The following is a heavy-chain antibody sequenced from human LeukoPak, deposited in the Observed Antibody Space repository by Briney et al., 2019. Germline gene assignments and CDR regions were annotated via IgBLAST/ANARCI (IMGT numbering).Heavy chain of an antibody. CDR2: IKSKTDGGTT. Sequence: PGGSLRLSCAASEFSVGSNYMTWVRQAPGKGLEWVGRIKSKTDGGTTDYAAPVKGRFTISRDDSKNTLYLQMNSLKTEDTAVYYCTTESLWFGELFHYYYYMDVWGKGTTVTVSS. CDR3: TTESLWFGELFHYYYYMDV. J-gene: IGHJ6*03. V-gene: IGHV3-15*01. CDR1: EFSVGSNY. D-gene: IGHD3-10*01.